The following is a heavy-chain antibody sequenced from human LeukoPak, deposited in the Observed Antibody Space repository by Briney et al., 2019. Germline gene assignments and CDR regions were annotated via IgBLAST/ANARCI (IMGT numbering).Heavy chain of an antibody. V-gene: IGHV1-2*07. CDR3: ARAGAPDAFDI. J-gene: IGHJ3*02. Sequence: ASVKVSCKASGYTFTGYYMHSVRQAPGQGLEWMGWFNPNSGGTNYAYKFYGRVTMTMHTSISTSNMELSRLRSDDTSVYYCARAGAPDAFDIWGQGTMVTVSS. D-gene: IGHD3-10*01. CDR1: GYTFTGYY. CDR2: FNPNSGGT.